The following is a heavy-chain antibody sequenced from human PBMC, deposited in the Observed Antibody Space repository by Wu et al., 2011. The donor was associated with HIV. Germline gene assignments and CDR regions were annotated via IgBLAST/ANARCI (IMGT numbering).Heavy chain of an antibody. J-gene: IGHJ3*01. CDR2: IYPKDSDT. Sequence: LEWMGTIYPKDSDTRYSRSFQGQVTISVDKSIRTAYLHWSSLTASDSAMYYCTRLSTMNFDVWGQGTMVTVSS. V-gene: IGHV5-51*01. CDR3: TRLSTMNFDV. D-gene: IGHD3-22*01.